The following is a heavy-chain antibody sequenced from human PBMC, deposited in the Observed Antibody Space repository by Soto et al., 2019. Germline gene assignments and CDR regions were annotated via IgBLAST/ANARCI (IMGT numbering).Heavy chain of an antibody. Sequence: EVQLLESGGGLVEPGGSRRLSCAASGFTFSSYTMSWVRQAPGKGLEWVSTISGSGSSTYSADSVKGRVTISRDNSKNTLYLQMNSLRVEHTAIYYCAKAWGIDYWGQGTLVTVSS. V-gene: IGHV3-23*01. CDR2: ISGSGSST. CDR3: AKAWGIDY. J-gene: IGHJ4*02. D-gene: IGHD7-27*01. CDR1: GFTFSSYT.